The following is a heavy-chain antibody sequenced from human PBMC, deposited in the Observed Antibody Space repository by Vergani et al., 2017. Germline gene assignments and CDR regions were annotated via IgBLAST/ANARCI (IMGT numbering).Heavy chain of an antibody. CDR1: GGSISSSNW. J-gene: IGHJ4*02. CDR2: IYNSGRT. D-gene: IGHD5-12*01. CDR3: ARQSGHDLGGYFDF. V-gene: IGHV4-4*02. Sequence: QVQLQESGPGLVKPSGTLSLTCAVSGGSISSSNWWSWVRQPPGKGLEWIGSIYNSGRTYDNPSLRGRVTMSVDTSRNQFSLKLDPVIAADTAVYYCARQSGHDLGGYFDFWGQGTRLTVSS.